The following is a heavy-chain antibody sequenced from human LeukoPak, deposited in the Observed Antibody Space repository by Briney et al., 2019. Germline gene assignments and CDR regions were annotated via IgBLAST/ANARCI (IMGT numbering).Heavy chain of an antibody. CDR2: ISSSSSSI. Sequence: GGSLRLSCAASGVTFSNYGMDCVRQAPGKGLEWLSYISSSSSSIYYADSVKGRFTISRDNAKNSLFLQMNSLRAEDTAVYYCARGGAPRPDYWGQGTLVTVSS. D-gene: IGHD6-6*01. J-gene: IGHJ4*02. CDR1: GVTFSNYG. CDR3: ARGGAPRPDY. V-gene: IGHV3-48*01.